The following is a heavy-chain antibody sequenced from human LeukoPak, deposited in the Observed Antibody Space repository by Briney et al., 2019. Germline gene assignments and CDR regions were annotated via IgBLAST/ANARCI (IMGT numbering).Heavy chain of an antibody. V-gene: IGHV3-15*01. CDR2: IKSKTDGGTT. CDR3: TREAVTAIGYFDY. D-gene: IGHD2-21*02. Sequence: GGSERLFCAASGFTFSNAWMTWVRQAPGKGLEWVGRIKSKTDGGTTDYAAPVKGRFTISRDDSKNTMYLQMNSLKTEDTAVYYCTREAVTAIGYFDYWGQGAQLLVSS. CDR1: GFTFSNAW. J-gene: IGHJ4*02.